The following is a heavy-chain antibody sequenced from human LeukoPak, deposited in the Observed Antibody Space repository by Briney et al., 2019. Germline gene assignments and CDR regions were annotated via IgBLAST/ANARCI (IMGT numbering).Heavy chain of an antibody. Sequence: SETLSLTCTVSGGSIGTYYWSWIRQPPGKGLEWIGYIFFSGSTRYNPSLESRVTISVDTSKNQFSLELSSVIAADTAVYYCARTTSLFDYWGQGTLVTVSS. V-gene: IGHV4-59*01. CDR1: GGSIGTYY. CDR3: ARTTSLFDY. D-gene: IGHD1-26*01. CDR2: IFFSGST. J-gene: IGHJ4*02.